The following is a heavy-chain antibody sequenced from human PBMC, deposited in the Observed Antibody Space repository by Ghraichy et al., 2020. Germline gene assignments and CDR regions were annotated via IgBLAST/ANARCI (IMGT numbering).Heavy chain of an antibody. Sequence: SETLSLTCTVSGGSISSYYWSWIRQAPGKGLEWIGHIYDSGSISYNPSLKSRVTLSVDTSKNQVSLKLSSVTAADTAVYYCARRFGGLAYYYCMDVWAQGTTVTVSS. CDR2: IYDSGSI. CDR3: ARRFGGLAYYYCMDV. J-gene: IGHJ6*02. D-gene: IGHD3-10*01. CDR1: GGSISSYY. V-gene: IGHV4-59*08.